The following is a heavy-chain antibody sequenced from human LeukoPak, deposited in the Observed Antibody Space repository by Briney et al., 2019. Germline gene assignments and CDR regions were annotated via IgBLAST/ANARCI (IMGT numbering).Heavy chain of an antibody. CDR2: MNPNSGNT. Sequence: GASVKVSCKASGYTFTSYDINWVRQATGQGLEWMGWMNPNSGNTGYAQKFQGRVTMTRNTSISTAYMELSSLRSEDTAVYYCARGFEATKSIAAAGTDWFDPWGQGTLVTVSS. J-gene: IGHJ5*02. V-gene: IGHV1-8*01. CDR1: GYTFTSYD. D-gene: IGHD6-13*01. CDR3: ARGFEATKSIAAAGTDWFDP.